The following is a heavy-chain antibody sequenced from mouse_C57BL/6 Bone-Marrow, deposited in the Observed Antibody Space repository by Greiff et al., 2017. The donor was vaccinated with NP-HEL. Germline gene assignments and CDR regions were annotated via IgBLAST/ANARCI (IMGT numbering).Heavy chain of an antibody. V-gene: IGHV1-26*01. CDR1: GYTFTDYY. CDR2: INPNNGGT. D-gene: IGHD2-3*01. J-gene: IGHJ2*01. Sequence: VQLQQSGPELVKPGASVKISCKASGYTFTDYYMNWVKQSHGKSLEWIGDINPNNGGTSYNQKFKGKATLTVDKSSSTAYMELRSLTSEHSAVDYCARVGDNDGYYVDDWGQVTTLTAS. CDR3: ARVGDNDGYYVDD.